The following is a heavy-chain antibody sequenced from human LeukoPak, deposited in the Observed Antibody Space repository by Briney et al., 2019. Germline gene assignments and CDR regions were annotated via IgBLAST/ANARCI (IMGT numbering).Heavy chain of an antibody. CDR2: ISTSSTYI. V-gene: IGHV3-21*01. CDR1: GFTFSTYT. D-gene: IGHD1-14*01. Sequence: GSLRLSCAASGFTFSTYTMNWVRQAPGKGLEWVSSISTSSTYIYYADSVKGRFTISRDNAKNSVYLQMNTLRAEDTAVYYCARETTEAFDYWGQGTLVTVSS. CDR3: ARETTEAFDY. J-gene: IGHJ4*02.